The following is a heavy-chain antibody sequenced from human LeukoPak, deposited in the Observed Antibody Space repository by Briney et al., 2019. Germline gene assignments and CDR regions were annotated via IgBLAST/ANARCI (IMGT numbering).Heavy chain of an antibody. V-gene: IGHV3-48*01. Sequence: GALRLSCTTFTFPFISYSMNWVRPAPGKGVEWLSYITFSSDTIYYAASVKGRFTISRDNAKNSLYLQMNSLRAEDTAVYYCATFPWDLRPTWGQGTLVTVSS. D-gene: IGHD1-26*01. CDR1: TFPFISYS. J-gene: IGHJ4*02. CDR2: ITFSSDTI. CDR3: ATFPWDLRPT.